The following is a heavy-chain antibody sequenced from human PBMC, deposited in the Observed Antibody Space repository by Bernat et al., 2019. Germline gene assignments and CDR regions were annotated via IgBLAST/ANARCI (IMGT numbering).Heavy chain of an antibody. CDR3: ARGGGIGSGWYFDY. CDR2: LWYDGSNK. V-gene: IGHV3-33*01. D-gene: IGHD6-19*01. J-gene: IGHJ4*02. Sequence: QVQLVESGGGVVQPGRSLRLSCAASGFTFSSYGMHWVRQAPGKGLAWVAVLWYDGSNKYYADSVKGRFTISRDNSKNTLYLQMNSLRAEDTAVYYCARGGGIGSGWYFDYWGQGTLVTVSS. CDR1: GFTFSSYG.